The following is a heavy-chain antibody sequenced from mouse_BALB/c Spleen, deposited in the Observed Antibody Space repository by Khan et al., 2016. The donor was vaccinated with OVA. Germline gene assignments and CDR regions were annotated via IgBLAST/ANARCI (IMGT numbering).Heavy chain of an antibody. CDR1: GYSITSDYA. CDR3: ARSLTITTVVATDFDY. J-gene: IGHJ2*01. CDR2: ISYSGRT. Sequence: EVQLVESGPGLVKPSQSLSLTCTVTGYSITSDYAWNWIRQFPGNKLEWMGYISYSGRTSYKPSLKSRISITRDTSKNQFFLQLNSVTTEDTATYCCARSLTITTVVATDFDYWGQGTTLTVSS. D-gene: IGHD1-1*01. V-gene: IGHV3-2*02.